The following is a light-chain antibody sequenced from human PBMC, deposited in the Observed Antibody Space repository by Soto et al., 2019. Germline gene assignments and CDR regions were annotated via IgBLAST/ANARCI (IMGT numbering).Light chain of an antibody. V-gene: IGKV3-15*01. J-gene: IGKJ2*01. CDR2: GAS. CDR1: QSVSSK. Sequence: EIVMTQSPATLSVSPGERATLSCRASQSVSSKLAWYQQKPGQAPRLLINGASTRATGIPARFSGSGSGTEFTLTISSLQSEDFAVYDCQEYNNWPRTFGQGTKLEIK. CDR3: QEYNNWPRT.